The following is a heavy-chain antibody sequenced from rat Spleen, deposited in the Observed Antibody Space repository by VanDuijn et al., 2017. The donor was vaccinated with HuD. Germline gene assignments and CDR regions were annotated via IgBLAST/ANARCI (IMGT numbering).Heavy chain of an antibody. J-gene: IGHJ2*01. V-gene: IGHV5S10*01. D-gene: IGHD5-1*01. CDR2: IIYDGSRT. CDR3: ATHGLGARDYFDY. CDR1: GFTFSDYN. Sequence: EVQLVESGGGLVQPGRSLKLSCAASGFTFSDYNMAWVRQAPKKGLEWVTTIIYDGSRTYYRDSVKGRFTISRDNAKSTLFLQMDSLRSEDTATYYCATHGLGARDYFDYWGQGVMVTVSS.